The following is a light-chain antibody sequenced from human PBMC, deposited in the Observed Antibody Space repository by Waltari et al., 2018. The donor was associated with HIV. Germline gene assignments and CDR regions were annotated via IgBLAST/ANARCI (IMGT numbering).Light chain of an antibody. CDR2: AAS. V-gene: IGKV1-39*01. Sequence: DIQMTQSPSSLSASVGDRVTITCRASQSISSYLNWYQQKPGKAPKLLIYAASSLQSGVPSRFSGSGSGTDFTLTISSLQPEDFATYYCQQSYSTPCRTFGQGTKLEIK. CDR1: QSISSY. J-gene: IGKJ2*01. CDR3: QQSYSTPCRT.